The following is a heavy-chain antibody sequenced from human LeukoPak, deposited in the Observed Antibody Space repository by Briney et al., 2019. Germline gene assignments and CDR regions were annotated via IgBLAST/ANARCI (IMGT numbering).Heavy chain of an antibody. Sequence: SETLSLTCTVSGGSISSSSYYWGWIRQPPGKGLEWIGSIYYRGSPYYHPSLKSRVTISIDASQRHVSLTLNSVTAADTAVYYCATYGGDWKFDSWDQGTLVTVSS. CDR2: IYYRGSP. J-gene: IGHJ4*02. D-gene: IGHD2-21*01. CDR1: GGSISSSSYY. CDR3: ATYGGDWKFDS. V-gene: IGHV4-39*07.